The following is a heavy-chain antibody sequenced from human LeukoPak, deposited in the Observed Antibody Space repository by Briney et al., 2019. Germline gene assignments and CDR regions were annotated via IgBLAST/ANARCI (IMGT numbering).Heavy chain of an antibody. D-gene: IGHD3-22*01. J-gene: IGHJ4*02. CDR2: INHSGST. CDR1: GGSFSGYY. CDR3: ATEAYDYYDGSGYPTDY. V-gene: IGHV4-34*01. Sequence: PSETLSLTCAVYGGSFSGYYWSWIRQPPGKGLEWIGEINHSGSTNYNPSLKSRVTISVDTSKNQFSLKLSSVTAADTAVYYCATEAYDYYDGSGYPTDYWGQGTLVTVSS.